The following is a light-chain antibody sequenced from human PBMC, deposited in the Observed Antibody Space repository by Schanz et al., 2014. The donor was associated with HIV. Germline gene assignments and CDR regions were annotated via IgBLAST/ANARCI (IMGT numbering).Light chain of an antibody. CDR3: SSYTGGSPLGV. CDR2: DVT. V-gene: IGLV2-14*03. J-gene: IGLJ2*01. Sequence: QSALTQPASVSGSPGQSISISCTGTSGDVGSYNYVSWYQQHPGKAPKLMIFDVTHRPSGVSARFSGSKSGNTASLTISGLQDEDEANYYCSSYTGGSPLGVFGGGTKVTVL. CDR1: SGDVGSYNY.